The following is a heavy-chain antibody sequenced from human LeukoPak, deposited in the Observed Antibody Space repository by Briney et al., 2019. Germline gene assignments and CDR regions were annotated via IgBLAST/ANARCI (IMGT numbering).Heavy chain of an antibody. Sequence: PGGSLRLSCGASGFTFSANALSWVRQAPGKGLEWVAVISYDGSNKYYADSVKGRFTISRDNSKNTLYLQMNSLRAEDTAVYYCAKGEQWLVTPPFDYWGQGTLVTVSS. J-gene: IGHJ4*02. CDR3: AKGEQWLVTPPFDY. V-gene: IGHV3-30*18. D-gene: IGHD6-19*01. CDR2: ISYDGSNK. CDR1: GFTFSANA.